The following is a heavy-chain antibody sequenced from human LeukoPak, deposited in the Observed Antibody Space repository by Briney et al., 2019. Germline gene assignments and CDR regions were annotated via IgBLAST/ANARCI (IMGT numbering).Heavy chain of an antibody. CDR2: INHSGST. CDR1: GGSFSGYY. CDR3: ARVSARGMIVAPYDY. D-gene: IGHD3-22*01. Sequence: PSETLSLTCAVYGGSFSGYYWSWIRQPPGKGLEWIGEINHSGSTNYNSSLKSRVTISVDTSKNQFSLKLGSVTAADTAVYYCARVSARGMIVAPYDYWGQGTLVTVSS. V-gene: IGHV4-34*01. J-gene: IGHJ4*02.